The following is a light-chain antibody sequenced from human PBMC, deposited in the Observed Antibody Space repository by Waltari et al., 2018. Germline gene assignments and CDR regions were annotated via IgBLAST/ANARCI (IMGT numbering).Light chain of an antibody. Sequence: DVVMTQSPLSLPVALGQPASIPCTSSHSLVYTDGNSYLNWFQQRPSQPPRRLIYKVSNRDSGVPYRFSGSGAGTDFTLKISRVEAGDVVFYYSMQGTHWPPYTFGQGTKLEIK. CDR2: KVS. J-gene: IGKJ2*01. CDR1: HSLVYTDGNSY. V-gene: IGKV2-30*01. CDR3: MQGTHWPPYT.